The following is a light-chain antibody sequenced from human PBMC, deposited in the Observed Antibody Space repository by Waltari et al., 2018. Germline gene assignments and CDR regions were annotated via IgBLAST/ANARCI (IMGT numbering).Light chain of an antibody. CDR3: QSYDSSLSGSR. Sequence: QSVLTQPPSVSGAPGQRVTISCPGSSSNIRAGSDVHWYQQLPGTAPKLLIYGNSNRPSGVPDRFTGSKSGTSASLAITGLQAEDEADYYCQSYDSSLSGSRFGGGTKLTVL. J-gene: IGLJ3*02. CDR2: GNS. V-gene: IGLV1-40*01. CDR1: SSNIRAGSD.